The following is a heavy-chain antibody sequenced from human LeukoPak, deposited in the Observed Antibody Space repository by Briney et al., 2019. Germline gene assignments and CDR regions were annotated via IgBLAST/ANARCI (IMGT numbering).Heavy chain of an antibody. CDR2: IYYSGIT. V-gene: IGHV4-39*01. D-gene: IGHD6-13*01. CDR1: GGSISSGDYY. CDR3: ARQGAIAAAGTTPDY. J-gene: IGHJ4*02. Sequence: SETLSLTCTVSGGSISSGDYYWNWIRQPPGKGLEWIGSIYYSGITYYNPSLKSRVTIYVDTSKNQFSLKLTSVTAADTAVYYCARQGAIAAAGTTPDYWGQGTLVTVSS.